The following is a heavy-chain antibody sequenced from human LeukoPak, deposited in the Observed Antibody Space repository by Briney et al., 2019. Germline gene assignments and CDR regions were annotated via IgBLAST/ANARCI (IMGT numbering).Heavy chain of an antibody. Sequence: GGSLRLSCAASGFTFSTGMSWVRQAPGKGLEWVSGISGGGVGTYYADSVKGRFTITRDNSKNTLYLQMNSLRAEDTAVYYCARGVRGYYDSSGYYSGYWGQGTLVTVSS. CDR2: ISGGGVGT. J-gene: IGHJ4*02. CDR1: GFTFSTG. CDR3: ARGVRGYYDSSGYYSGY. D-gene: IGHD3-22*01. V-gene: IGHV3-23*01.